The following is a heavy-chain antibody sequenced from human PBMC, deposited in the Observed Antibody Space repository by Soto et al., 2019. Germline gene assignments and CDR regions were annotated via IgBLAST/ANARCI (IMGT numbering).Heavy chain of an antibody. CDR1: GGSISSYY. J-gene: IGHJ6*03. CDR3: ARLWTPGILTGYYNYYYYYYMDV. CDR2: IYYSGST. D-gene: IGHD3-9*01. Sequence: PSETLSLTCTVSGGSISSYYWSWIRQPPGKGLEWIGYIYYSGSTNYNPSLKSRVTISVDTSKNQFSLKLSSVTAADTAVYYCARLWTPGILTGYYNYYYYYYMDVWGKGTTVTVSS. V-gene: IGHV4-59*08.